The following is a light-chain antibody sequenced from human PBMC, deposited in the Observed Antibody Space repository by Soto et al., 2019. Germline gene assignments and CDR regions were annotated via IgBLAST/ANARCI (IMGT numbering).Light chain of an antibody. CDR2: EVN. V-gene: IGLV2-8*01. J-gene: IGLJ1*01. Sequence: QSVLTQPPSASGSLGQSVTISCTGTDSDVGAYLYVSWYQLHPGKAPKLIVYEVNKRPSGVPDRFSDSKSGNTASLTVSGLQAEDEADYYCFRDAGRDTGVFGTGTRSPS. CDR3: FRDAGRDTGV. CDR1: DSDVGAYLY.